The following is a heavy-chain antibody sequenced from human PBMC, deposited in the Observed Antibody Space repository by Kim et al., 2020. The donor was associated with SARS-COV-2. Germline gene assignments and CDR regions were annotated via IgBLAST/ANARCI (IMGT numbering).Heavy chain of an antibody. CDR3: AREITIVDTPMALLSNSYNHYGMDV. CDR1: GFTLSRNW. D-gene: IGHD5-18*01. CDR2: INQDGSES. J-gene: IGHJ6*02. Sequence: GGSLRLSCAATGFTLSRNWMSWVRQAPGKGLEWVANINQDGSESNYIESVKGRFTISRDNAENSLYLQMNSLRAEDTAVYYCAREITIVDTPMALLSNSYNHYGMDVWGQGTTVTVSS. V-gene: IGHV3-7*03.